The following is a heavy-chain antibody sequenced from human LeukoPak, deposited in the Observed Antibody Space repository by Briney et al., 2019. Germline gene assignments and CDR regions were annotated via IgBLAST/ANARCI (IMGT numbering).Heavy chain of an antibody. CDR2: IKQDGSEK. V-gene: IGHV3-7*01. Sequence: GGSLRLSCAASGFTFSSYWMSWVRQAPGKGLEWVANIKQDGSEKYYVDSVKGRSTISRDNAKNSLYLQMNSLRAEDTAVYYCARDPSSSSWYRSGYFDYWGQGTLVTVSS. D-gene: IGHD6-13*01. CDR3: ARDPSSSSWYRSGYFDY. CDR1: GFTFSSYW. J-gene: IGHJ4*02.